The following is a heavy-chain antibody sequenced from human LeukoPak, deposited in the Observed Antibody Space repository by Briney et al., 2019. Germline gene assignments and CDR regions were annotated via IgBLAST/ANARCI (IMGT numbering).Heavy chain of an antibody. V-gene: IGHV3-9*01. J-gene: IGHJ3*02. CDR2: ISWNSGSI. CDR3: ARDLIRIAGDAFDI. Sequence: PGGSLRLSCAASGFTFDDYAMHWVRQAPGKGLEWVSGISWNSGSIGYADSVKGRFTISRDNAKNSLYLQMNSLRAEDTAVYYCARDLIRIAGDAFDIWGQGTVVTVSS. CDR1: GFTFDDYA. D-gene: IGHD3-16*02.